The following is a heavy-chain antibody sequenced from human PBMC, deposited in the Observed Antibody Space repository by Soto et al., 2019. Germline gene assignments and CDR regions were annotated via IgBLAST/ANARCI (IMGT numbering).Heavy chain of an antibody. Sequence: SVKVSCKASGFTFTSSAVQWVRQARRQRLEWIGWIVVGSGNTNYAQKFQERVTITRDMSTSTAYMELSSLRSEDTAVYYCAADDGSGSYPPNFDYWGQGTLVTVSS. CDR1: GFTFTSSA. V-gene: IGHV1-58*01. D-gene: IGHD1-26*01. CDR3: AADDGSGSYPPNFDY. CDR2: IVVGSGNT. J-gene: IGHJ4*02.